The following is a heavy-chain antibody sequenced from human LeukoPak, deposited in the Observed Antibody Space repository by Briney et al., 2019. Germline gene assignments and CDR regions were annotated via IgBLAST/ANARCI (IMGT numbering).Heavy chain of an antibody. Sequence: GASVKVSCKASGGTFSSYAISWVRQAPGQGLEWMGGIIPIFGTANYAQKFQGRVTINADKSTSTAYMELSSLRSEDTAVYYCARDYSLYGDYGGGFDYWGQGTLVTVSS. CDR2: IIPIFGTA. CDR3: ARDYSLYGDYGGGFDY. J-gene: IGHJ4*02. V-gene: IGHV1-69*06. D-gene: IGHD4-17*01. CDR1: GGTFSSYA.